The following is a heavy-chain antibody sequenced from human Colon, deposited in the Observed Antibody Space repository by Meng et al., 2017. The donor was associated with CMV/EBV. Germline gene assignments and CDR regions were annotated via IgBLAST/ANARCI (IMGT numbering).Heavy chain of an antibody. CDR1: GFTFNDFD. V-gene: IGHV3-23*01. CDR3: AKGAAFHDFWSGFAD. CDR2: ISGSGLST. D-gene: IGHD3-3*01. J-gene: IGHJ4*02. Sequence: GGSLKISCSASGFTFNDFDMTWIRQAPGKGLEWVSSISGSGLSTYYTDAVRGRFTISRDGSRNTLYLQINSLRADDSAVYYCAKGAAFHDFWSGFADWGQGTVVTVSS.